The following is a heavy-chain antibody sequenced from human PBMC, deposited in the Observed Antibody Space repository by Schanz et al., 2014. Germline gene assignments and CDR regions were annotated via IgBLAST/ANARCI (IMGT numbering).Heavy chain of an antibody. J-gene: IGHJ4*02. D-gene: IGHD3-22*01. CDR3: AKDRSWDYDSSGYFDY. Sequence: EVHLLESGGGLVQPGGSLRLSCLASGFAFSSYGMNWLRQAPGKGLEWVSVIGVDGTTTYYADSVKGRFTISRDNSKNTLYLQMNSLRAEDTAVYYCAKDRSWDYDSSGYFDYWGQGTLVTVSS. CDR2: IGVDGTTT. V-gene: IGHV3-23*01. CDR1: GFAFSSYG.